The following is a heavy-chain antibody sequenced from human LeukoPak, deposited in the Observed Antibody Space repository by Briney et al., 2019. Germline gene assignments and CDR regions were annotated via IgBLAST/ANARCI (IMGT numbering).Heavy chain of an antibody. D-gene: IGHD6-13*01. CDR3: ARLVPGIAAAAGAFDI. CDR1: GYTFTSYD. V-gene: IGHV1-8*01. CDR2: MNPNSGNT. J-gene: IGHJ3*02. Sequence: ASVKVSCKASGYTFTSYDINWVRQATGQGLAWMGWMNPNSGNTGYAQKFQGRVTMTRNTSISTAYMELSSLRSEDTAVYYCARLVPGIAAAAGAFDIWGQGTMVTVSS.